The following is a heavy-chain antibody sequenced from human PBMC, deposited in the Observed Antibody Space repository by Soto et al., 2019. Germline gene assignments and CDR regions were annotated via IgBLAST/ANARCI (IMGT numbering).Heavy chain of an antibody. V-gene: IGHV3-53*01. Sequence: EVQLVESGGGLIQPGGSLRLSCAVSGFTVSNNYMSWVRQAPGKGLEGVSVIYSGGYTAYGDSVKGRFTISRDNSKNPLILQMKAPEPDAPAVFFLATAPGGGGYWGQGTLVTVSS. D-gene: IGHD3-10*01. J-gene: IGHJ4*02. CDR2: IYSGGYT. CDR1: GFTVSNNY. CDR3: ATAPGGGGY.